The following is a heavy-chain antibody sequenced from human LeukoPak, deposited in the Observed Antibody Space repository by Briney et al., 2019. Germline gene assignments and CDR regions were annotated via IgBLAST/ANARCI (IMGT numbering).Heavy chain of an antibody. J-gene: IGHJ4*02. CDR2: IYSGGST. D-gene: IGHD2/OR15-2a*01. Sequence: RSGGSLRLSCAASGFTVSSNYMSWVRQAPGKGLEWVSVIYSGGSTYYADSVEGRFTISRDNSKNMRYLQMNSLRAEDTAVYYCARTFSSATFWLDYFDYWGQGTLVTVSS. CDR1: GFTVSSNY. CDR3: ARTFSSATFWLDYFDY. V-gene: IGHV3-53*01.